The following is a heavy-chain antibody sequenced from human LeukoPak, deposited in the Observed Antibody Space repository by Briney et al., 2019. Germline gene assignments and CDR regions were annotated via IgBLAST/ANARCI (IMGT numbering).Heavy chain of an antibody. CDR3: TRYNNDPFDY. CDR2: LGYDGSRA. D-gene: IGHD1-14*01. J-gene: IGHJ4*02. Sequence: GGSLRLSCAGSGFIFGGYGIHWFRQTPGKGLEWVAVLGYDGSRAFYADSVKGRFTISRDHPKNTMSVQMDDLRAEDSAVYYCTRYNNDPFDYWGQGTLVTVSS. V-gene: IGHV3-33*01. CDR1: GFIFGGYG.